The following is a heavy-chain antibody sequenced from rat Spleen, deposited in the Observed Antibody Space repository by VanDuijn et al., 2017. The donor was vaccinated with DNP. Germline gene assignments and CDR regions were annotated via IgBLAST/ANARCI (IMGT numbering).Heavy chain of an antibody. J-gene: IGHJ4*01. Sequence: EVQLVESGGDLVQPGRSLKLSCAASGFTFSDYYMAWVRQAPTKGLEWVAYITYDGGNTYYRDSVKGRFTISRDNAKSTLYLQMDSLRSEDTATYYCARWPGYNPPYAMDAWGQGTSVTVSS. D-gene: IGHD1-4*01. CDR3: ARWPGYNPPYAMDA. CDR1: GFTFSDYY. V-gene: IGHV5-25*01. CDR2: ITYDGGNT.